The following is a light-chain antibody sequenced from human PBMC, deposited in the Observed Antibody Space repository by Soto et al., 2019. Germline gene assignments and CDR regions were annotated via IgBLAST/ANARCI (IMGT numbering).Light chain of an antibody. Sequence: DIQMAQSPSSLSASLGDSVTITCRASQGITTFVSWYQQQFGKAPKLLISRASTLQSGVPSRFSGDGSGTDFTLTINGVQPEDFASYYCQQTYSTSYVFGQGTRLELK. CDR3: QQTYSTSYV. J-gene: IGKJ2*01. CDR2: RAS. CDR1: QGITTF. V-gene: IGKV1-39*01.